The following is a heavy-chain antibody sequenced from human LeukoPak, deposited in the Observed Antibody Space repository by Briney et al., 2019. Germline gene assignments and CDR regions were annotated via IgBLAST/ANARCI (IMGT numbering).Heavy chain of an antibody. CDR2: ISSSGSMI. V-gene: IGHV3-48*03. Sequence: GSLRLSCAASGFTFSTYEMNWVRPAPGKGLEWVSYISSSGSMIYYADSVKGRFTVSRDNAKNSLYLQMNSLTVEDTAVYYCAREVADCGGDCLAPWGQGTLVTVSS. J-gene: IGHJ5*02. CDR3: AREVADCGGDCLAP. CDR1: GFTFSTYE. D-gene: IGHD2-21*02.